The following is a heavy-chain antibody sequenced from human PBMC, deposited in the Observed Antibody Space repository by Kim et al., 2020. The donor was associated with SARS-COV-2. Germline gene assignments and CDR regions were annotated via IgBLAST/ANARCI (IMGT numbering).Heavy chain of an antibody. V-gene: IGHV1-69*13. CDR2: IIPIFGTA. J-gene: IGHJ6*02. Sequence: SVKVSCKASGGTFRSYSITWVRQAPGQGLEWMGGIIPIFGTANYAQKFQGRVTITADESTSTAHMELSSLRSEDTAVYYCARASEKRRYSYGSNTYGMDVWGQGTTVTVSS. CDR1: GGTFRSYS. D-gene: IGHD5-18*01. CDR3: ARASEKRRYSYGSNTYGMDV.